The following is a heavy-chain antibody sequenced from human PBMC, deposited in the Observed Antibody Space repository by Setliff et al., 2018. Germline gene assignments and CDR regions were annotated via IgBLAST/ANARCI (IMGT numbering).Heavy chain of an antibody. CDR2: IRGRTDNYAT. D-gene: IGHD5-18*01. Sequence: PGGSLRLSCAASGFTFSGSAMHWVRQASVKGLEWIGRIRGRTDNYATAYAASVRGRFTISRDDSKNTAYLQMNSLKTEDTAVYYCTFARDGYDVFDIWGQGTMVTVSS. V-gene: IGHV3-73*01. CDR3: TFARDGYDVFDI. J-gene: IGHJ3*02. CDR1: GFTFSGSA.